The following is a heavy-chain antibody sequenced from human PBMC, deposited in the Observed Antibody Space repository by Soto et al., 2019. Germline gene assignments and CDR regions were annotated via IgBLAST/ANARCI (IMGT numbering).Heavy chain of an antibody. D-gene: IGHD2-2*01. V-gene: IGHV3-11*04. CDR1: GFTFSDYF. CDR3: VRDSARIVVVPRVDGDNWFDP. Sequence: QVHLVESGGGVVKPAGSLRLSCAASGFTFSDYFMSWLRQAPGKGLEWVSFISGSGNNIKYADSVKGRFTISRDNAKNSLYLQMNSRRDEDRAVYYCVRDSARIVVVPRVDGDNWFDPWGQGPLVTVSS. J-gene: IGHJ5*02. CDR2: ISGSGNNI.